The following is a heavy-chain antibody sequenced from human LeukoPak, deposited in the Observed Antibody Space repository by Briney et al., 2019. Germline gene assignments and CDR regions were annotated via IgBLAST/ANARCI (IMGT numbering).Heavy chain of an antibody. CDR3: ARDRRYSSSSYHYAY. V-gene: IGHV3-7*01. CDR1: GFTFSSYW. D-gene: IGHD6-6*01. J-gene: IGHJ4*02. Sequence: GGSLRLSCAASGFTFSSYWMSWVRQAPGKGLEWVANIKQDGSEKYYVDSVKGRFTISRDNAKNSLYLQMNSLRAEDTAVYYCARDRRYSSSSYHYAYWGQGTLVTVSS. CDR2: IKQDGSEK.